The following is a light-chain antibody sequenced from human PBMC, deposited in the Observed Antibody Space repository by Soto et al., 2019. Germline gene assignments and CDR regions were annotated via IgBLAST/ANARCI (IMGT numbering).Light chain of an antibody. CDR3: QQRTRWPMT. CDR2: GAS. J-gene: IGKJ5*01. Sequence: EVALTQSPGTLSLSPRYIPTLSGRASRSVVTYLAWYQQKPGRAHRRLIYGASSRATGIQDRFSGSGSGTDFALTISRLEAEDFAVYCCQQRTRWPMTFGQGTRLEI. CDR1: RSVVTY. V-gene: IGKV3-11*01.